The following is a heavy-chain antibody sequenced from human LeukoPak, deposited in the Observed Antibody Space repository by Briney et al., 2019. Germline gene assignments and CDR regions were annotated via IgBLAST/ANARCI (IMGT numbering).Heavy chain of an antibody. J-gene: IGHJ4*02. CDR1: GFTFSSYG. CDR3: AKAYLGYCSGGSCPFGY. D-gene: IGHD2-15*01. V-gene: IGHV3-30*02. Sequence: PGGSLRLSCAASGFTFSSYGMHWVRQAPGKGLEWVAFNHFDGSNKYNADSVKGRFTISRDTSKNTLYLQMNSLRAEDTAVYYCAKAYLGYCSGGSCPFGYWGQGTLVTVSS. CDR2: NHFDGSNK.